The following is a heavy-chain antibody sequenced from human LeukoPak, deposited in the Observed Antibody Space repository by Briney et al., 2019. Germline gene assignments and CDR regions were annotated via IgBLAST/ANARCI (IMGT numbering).Heavy chain of an antibody. D-gene: IGHD1-1*01. V-gene: IGHV4-39*02. CDR3: AREGTAGTNLNWFDP. CDR2: IYYSGSA. CDR1: GGSISSSSYH. Sequence: SETLSLTCSVSGGSISSSSYHWGWIRQSPGKGLEWIGSIYYSGSAYYNPSLKSRLTISVDTSKNQFSLKLSSVTAADTAVYYCAREGTAGTNLNWFDPWGQGTLVTVSS. J-gene: IGHJ5*02.